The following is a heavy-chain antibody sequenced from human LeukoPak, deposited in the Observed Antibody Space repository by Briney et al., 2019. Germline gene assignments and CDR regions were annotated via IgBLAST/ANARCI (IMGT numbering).Heavy chain of an antibody. CDR2: IYYSGST. V-gene: IGHV4-59*12. Sequence: SETLSLTCTVSGGSISSYSWSWIRQPPGKGLEWIGYIYYSGSTNYNPSLKSRVIISVDTSKNQFSLKLSSVTAADTAVYYCARLRQLVKIGNNWFDPWGQGTLVTVSS. CDR3: ARLRQLVKIGNNWFDP. D-gene: IGHD6-6*01. J-gene: IGHJ5*02. CDR1: GGSISSYS.